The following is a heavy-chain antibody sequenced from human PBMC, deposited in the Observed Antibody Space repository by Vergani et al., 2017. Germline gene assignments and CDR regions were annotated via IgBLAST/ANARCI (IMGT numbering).Heavy chain of an antibody. J-gene: IGHJ4*02. V-gene: IGHV3-33*01. Sequence: QVQLVESGGGVVQPGTSLRLSCAASGFIFKNHGMQWVRQAPGKGLEWVALIWDDGSKKNYGDSMKGRFTISRDNSKDTLYLEMNSLRGEDSAVYYCVRHSWFRSCKSVNCSSGDYWVQGTPVTVSS. CDR1: GFIFKNHG. D-gene: IGHD2/OR15-2a*01. CDR2: IWDDGSKK. CDR3: VRHSWFRSCKSVNCSSGDY.